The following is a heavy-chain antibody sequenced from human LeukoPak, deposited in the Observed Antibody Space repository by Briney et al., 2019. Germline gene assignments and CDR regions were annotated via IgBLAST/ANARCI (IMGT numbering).Heavy chain of an antibody. Sequence: PGGSLRLSCAASGFTFYTYAMNWVRQAPGKGLDWVSAISASGNSTYYTASVKGRFTISRDGSKNTLYLQMNSLRVEDTAVYYCAKVDYGSGSYGAFDSWGLGTMVTVSS. D-gene: IGHD3-10*01. V-gene: IGHV3-23*01. CDR3: AKVDYGSGSYGAFDS. CDR1: GFTFYTYA. J-gene: IGHJ3*02. CDR2: ISASGNST.